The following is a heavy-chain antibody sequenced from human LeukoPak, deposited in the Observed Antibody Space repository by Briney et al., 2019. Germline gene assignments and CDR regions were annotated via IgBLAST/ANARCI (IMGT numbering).Heavy chain of an antibody. V-gene: IGHV1-24*01. CDR3: ATDPGSGGYS. J-gene: IGHJ5*02. CDR1: GYTLTELS. CDR2: FDPEIGET. Sequence: ASVKVSCKVSGYTLTELSIHWVRQAPGKGLEWMGGFDPEIGETIYAQKFQGTVTMTEDTSTDTAYMELRSLTSEDTAVYYCATDPGSGGYSWGQGTLVTVSS. D-gene: IGHD2-15*01.